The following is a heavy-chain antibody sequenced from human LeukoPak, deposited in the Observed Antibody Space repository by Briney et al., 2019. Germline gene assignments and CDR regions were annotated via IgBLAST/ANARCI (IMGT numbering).Heavy chain of an antibody. J-gene: IGHJ3*02. D-gene: IGHD6-13*01. CDR3: ARRADSSSWYRAFDI. CDR2: ILPGDSHT. Sequence: GESLKISCKGSGYTFASYWIAWVRQMPGKGLEWMGIILPGDSHTRYSPSFQGQVTISADKSISTAYLQWSSLKASDGAMYYCARRADSSSWYRAFDIWGQGTMVTVSS. V-gene: IGHV5-51*01. CDR1: GYTFASYW.